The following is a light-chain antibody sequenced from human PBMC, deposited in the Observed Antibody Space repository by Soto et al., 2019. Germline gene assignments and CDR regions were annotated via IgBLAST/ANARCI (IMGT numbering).Light chain of an antibody. CDR1: QSVSSN. CDR3: QHYNIWPHMLA. J-gene: IGKJ4*01. CDR2: DTS. Sequence: DIVLTQSPATLSASPGKRATLSCRASQSVSSNLAWYQQKPGQAPRLLIYDTSTRATDIPARFSGSGSGTEFPLTISSLQSEDFAVYYCQHYNIWPHMLAFGGGTKVEI. V-gene: IGKV3-15*01.